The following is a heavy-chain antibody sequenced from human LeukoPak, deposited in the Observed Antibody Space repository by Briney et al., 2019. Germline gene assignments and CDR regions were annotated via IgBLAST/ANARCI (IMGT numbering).Heavy chain of an antibody. D-gene: IGHD3-22*01. CDR1: GFTLSSYG. Sequence: GGSLRLSCAASGFTLSSYGMNWVRQAPGKGLEWVAFIRYDGSNEYYADSVKGRFTISRDNSKNTLYLQMNSLRIDDTALYYCARDPATYSSGHWGGFDYWGRGTLVTVSS. CDR3: ARDPATYSSGHWGGFDY. J-gene: IGHJ4*02. CDR2: IRYDGSNE. V-gene: IGHV3-30*02.